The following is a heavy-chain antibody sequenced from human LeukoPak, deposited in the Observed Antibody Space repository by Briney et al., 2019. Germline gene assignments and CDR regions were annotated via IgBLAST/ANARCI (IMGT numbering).Heavy chain of an antibody. CDR2: INPNSGAT. Sequence: VASVKVSCKASGYTFSDHNMHWIRQAPGQGLEWMGWINPNSGATNYAQKFQGRVTMTRDTSTSTYLELNRLRSDDTAVYYCASPSGSSWYSKYYFVHWGLGTLVTVSS. CDR1: GYTFSDHN. V-gene: IGHV1-2*02. CDR3: ASPSGSSWYSKYYFVH. D-gene: IGHD6-13*01. J-gene: IGHJ4*02.